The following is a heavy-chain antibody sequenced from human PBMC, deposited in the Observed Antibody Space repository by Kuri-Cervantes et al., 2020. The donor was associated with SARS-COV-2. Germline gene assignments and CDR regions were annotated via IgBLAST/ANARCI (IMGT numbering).Heavy chain of an antibody. CDR1: GYTFTGYY. V-gene: IGHV1-2*04. CDR2: INPNSGGT. D-gene: IGHD4-17*01. CDR3: ARVEEYGDSYYYYYGMDV. Sequence: ASVKVSCKASGYTFTGYYMHWVRQAPGQGLEWMGWINPNSGGTNYAQKFQGWVTMTRDTSISTAYMELSRLRSDDTAVYYCARVEEYGDSYYYYYGMDVWGQGTTVTVSS. J-gene: IGHJ6*02.